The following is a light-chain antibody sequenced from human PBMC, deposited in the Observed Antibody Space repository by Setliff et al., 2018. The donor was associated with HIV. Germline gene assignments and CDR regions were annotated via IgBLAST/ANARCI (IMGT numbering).Light chain of an antibody. CDR3: CSNTGSNTYV. Sequence: SALTQPASVSGSPGQSITISCTGTSSDIGRYNLVSWYQQYPGKAPKLMIYQATKRPSEVSNRFSGSKSGNTASLTISGLQAEDEADYYCCSNTGSNTYVFGSGTKVTVL. CDR1: SSDIGRYNL. CDR2: QAT. V-gene: IGLV2-23*01. J-gene: IGLJ1*01.